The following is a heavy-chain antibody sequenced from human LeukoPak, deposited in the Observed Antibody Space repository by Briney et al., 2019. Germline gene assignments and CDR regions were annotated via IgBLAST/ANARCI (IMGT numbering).Heavy chain of an antibody. D-gene: IGHD6-19*01. Sequence: AGNLCRKASAATFSINTISMGRQPQGPRGYREGRIIPIIYIANYAQKFQGRVTITADKSTSTAYMELSSLRSEDTAVYYCATTGIAVAWGQGTLVTGSP. J-gene: IGHJ5*02. CDR1: AATFSINT. CDR2: IIPIIYIA. CDR3: ATTGIAVA. V-gene: IGHV1-69*02.